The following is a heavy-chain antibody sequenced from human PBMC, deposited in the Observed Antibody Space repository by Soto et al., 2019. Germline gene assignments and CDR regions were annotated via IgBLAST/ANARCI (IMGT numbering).Heavy chain of an antibody. D-gene: IGHD3-3*01. CDR3: ARDPVLRFLEWLPSYYFDY. CDR2: ISSSGSTI. V-gene: IGHV3-11*01. CDR1: GFTFSDYY. J-gene: IGHJ4*02. Sequence: GGSLRLSCAASGFTFSDYYMSWIRQAPGKGLEWVSYISSSGSTIYYADSVKGRFTISRDNAKNSLYLQMNSLRAEDTAVYYCARDPVLRFLEWLPSYYFDYWGQGTLVTVSS.